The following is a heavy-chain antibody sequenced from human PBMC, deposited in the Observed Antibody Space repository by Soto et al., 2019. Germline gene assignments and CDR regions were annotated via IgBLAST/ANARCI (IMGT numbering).Heavy chain of an antibody. J-gene: IGHJ1*01. CDR1: GFTFSIYN. CDR2: ISYSASDI. V-gene: IGHV3-21*02. Sequence: EVQLVESGGGLVKPGGSLRLSCAASGFTFSIYNMNWVRQAPGKGLEWVSSISYSASDIYYADSVKGRFTISRDNAKNVLDLQMNSRRAEDTAVYYCARNDYLGGGQGTLVTVSS. CDR3: ARNDYLG. D-gene: IGHD4-17*01.